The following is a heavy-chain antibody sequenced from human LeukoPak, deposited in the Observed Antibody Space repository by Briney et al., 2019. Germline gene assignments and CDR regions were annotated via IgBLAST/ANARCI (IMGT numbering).Heavy chain of an antibody. CDR2: IKQDGSDK. Sequence: GGSLRLSCAASGFTSSSYAMHWVRQAPGKGLEWVANIKQDGSDKYYVDSVKGRFTISRDNAKNSLYLQMNSLRAEDTAVYYCARDPYDSSWGLCYFDYWGQGNLVTVSS. J-gene: IGHJ4*02. CDR3: ARDPYDSSWGLCYFDY. D-gene: IGHD3-22*01. CDR1: GFTSSSYA. V-gene: IGHV3-7*04.